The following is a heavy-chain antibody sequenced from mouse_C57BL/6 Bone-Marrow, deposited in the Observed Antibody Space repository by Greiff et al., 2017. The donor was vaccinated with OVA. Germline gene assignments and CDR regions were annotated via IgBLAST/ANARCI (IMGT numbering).Heavy chain of an antibody. D-gene: IGHD1-1*02. CDR3: ARGGYGNY. J-gene: IGHJ2*01. CDR1: GYTFTSYW. V-gene: IGHV1-7*01. Sequence: QVQLQQSGAELAKPGASVKLSCKASGYTFTSYWMHWVKQRPGQGLEWIGYINPSSGYTTYNQKFKDKATLTADKSSSTAYMQLGSLTYEDAAVDYCARGGYGNYWGQGTTLTVSS. CDR2: INPSSGYT.